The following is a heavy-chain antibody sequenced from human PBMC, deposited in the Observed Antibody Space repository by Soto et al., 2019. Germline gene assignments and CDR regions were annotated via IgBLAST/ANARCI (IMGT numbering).Heavy chain of an antibody. CDR2: ISWNSGSI. D-gene: IGHD3-22*01. J-gene: IGHJ6*02. V-gene: IGHV3-9*01. CDR1: GFTFYDYA. Sequence: SLRLSCVASGFTFYDYAIHWVRQAPVKGLEWVSGISWNSGSIGYADSVKGRFTISRDNAKNSLYLQMNSLRAEDTALYYCSKALIYGMDVWGQGTTVTVSS. CDR3: SKALIYGMDV.